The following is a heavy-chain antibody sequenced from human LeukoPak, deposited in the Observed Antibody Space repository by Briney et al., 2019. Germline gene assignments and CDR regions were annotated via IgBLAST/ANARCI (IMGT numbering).Heavy chain of an antibody. V-gene: IGHV1-8*01. D-gene: IGHD3-22*01. CDR3: ARAGYDSSGYYGY. CDR2: MNPNSGNT. Sequence: ASVKVSCKASGYTFTSYDINWVRQATGQGLEWMGWMNPNSGNTGYAQKFQGRVTMTRDTSTITVYMELSSLRSEDTAVYYCARAGYDSSGYYGYWGQGTLVTVSS. J-gene: IGHJ4*02. CDR1: GYTFTSYD.